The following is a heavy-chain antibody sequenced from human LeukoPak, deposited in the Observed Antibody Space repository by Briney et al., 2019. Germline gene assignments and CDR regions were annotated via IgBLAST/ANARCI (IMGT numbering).Heavy chain of an antibody. J-gene: IGHJ4*02. CDR1: GFIFSSYG. V-gene: IGHV3-23*01. D-gene: IGHD6-19*01. CDR3: AKGGAGNWKYYFEY. CDR2: ITGSGDTT. Sequence: PGRSLRLSCAASGFIFSSYGMNWVRQAPGKGLEWVSAITGSGDTTYYADSVKGRFTISRDNSKNTVYLQINSLRDEDTAVYYCAKGGAGNWKYYFEYWGQGTQVTVSS.